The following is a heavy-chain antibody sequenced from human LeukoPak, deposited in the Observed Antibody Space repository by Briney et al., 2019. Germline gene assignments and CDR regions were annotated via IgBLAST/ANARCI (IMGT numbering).Heavy chain of an antibody. D-gene: IGHD6-19*01. CDR3: ARGSKPNFIAVTGTDYFDY. J-gene: IGHJ4*02. V-gene: IGHV1-18*01. CDR2: ISAHNGNT. Sequence: ASVKVSCKASGYTFTSYGISWVRQAPGQGLEWMGWISAHNGNTNYAQNLQGRVTMTTETSTSTAYMELRSLISDDTAVYYCARGSKPNFIAVTGTDYFDYWGQGTLVTVSS. CDR1: GYTFTSYG.